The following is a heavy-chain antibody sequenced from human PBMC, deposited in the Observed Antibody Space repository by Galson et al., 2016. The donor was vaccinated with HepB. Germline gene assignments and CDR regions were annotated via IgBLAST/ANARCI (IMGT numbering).Heavy chain of an antibody. CDR3: TKYERADYQHYHIDV. V-gene: IGHV3-23*01. CDR1: GFTFNWFA. Sequence: SLRLSCAASGFTFNWFAMSWVRQAPGKGLEWVSLIFGGGVGTYYADSVKGRFTISRDNSKNTLYLQMDSLRAEDTAVYYCTKYERADYQHYHIDVWGKGITVTVSS. J-gene: IGHJ6*03. CDR2: IFGGGVGT. D-gene: IGHD4-11*01.